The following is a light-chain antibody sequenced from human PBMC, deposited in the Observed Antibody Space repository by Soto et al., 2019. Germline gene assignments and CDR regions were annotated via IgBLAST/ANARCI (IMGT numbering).Light chain of an antibody. CDR2: GAS. Sequence: EIVLTQSPATLSLSPGERATLSCRASQSISNYLAWYQQMPGQAPRLLIYGASNRPTGTPARFSGSGSATDFTLTISSLEPEDFAVYYCQHRNAWPPGATFGQGTRLEIK. CDR1: QSISNY. J-gene: IGKJ5*01. V-gene: IGKV3-11*01. CDR3: QHRNAWPPGAT.